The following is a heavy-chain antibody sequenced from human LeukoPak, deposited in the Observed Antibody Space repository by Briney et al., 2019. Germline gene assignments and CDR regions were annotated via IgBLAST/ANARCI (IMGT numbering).Heavy chain of an antibody. CDR2: ISSSSSTI. V-gene: IGHV3-48*04. CDR1: GFTFSSYR. CDR3: ARVNFVVVPAAIQSALIDY. D-gene: IGHD2-2*01. Sequence: GGSLRLSCAASGFTFSSYRTNWVRQAPGKGLEWVSYISSSSSTIYYADSVKGRFTISRDNAKNSLYLQMNSLRAEDTAVYYCARVNFVVVPAAIQSALIDYWGQGTLVTGSS. J-gene: IGHJ4*02.